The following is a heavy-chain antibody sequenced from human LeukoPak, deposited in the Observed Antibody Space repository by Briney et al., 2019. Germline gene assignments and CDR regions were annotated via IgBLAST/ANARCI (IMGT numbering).Heavy chain of an antibody. J-gene: IGHJ6*03. CDR2: ISGSGGST. CDR3: ARARVGIAPYYYYYMDV. CDR1: GFTSSSYA. D-gene: IGHD2-15*01. V-gene: IGHV3-23*01. Sequence: GGSLRLSCAASGFTSSSYAMSWVRQAPGKGLEWVSAISGSGGSTYYADSVKGRFTISRDNSKNTLYLQMNSLRAEDTAVYYCARARVGIAPYYYYYMDVWGKGTTVTVSS.